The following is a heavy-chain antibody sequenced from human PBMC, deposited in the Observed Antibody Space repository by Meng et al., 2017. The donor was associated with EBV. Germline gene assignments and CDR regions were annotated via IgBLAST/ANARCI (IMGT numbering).Heavy chain of an antibody. Sequence: QVQWVQSAAEVKKPGLPVKVSCKTSGGPFRYYAISWVRQAPGQGLEWLGGFLPRLGAPNYAQKFHGRVKITADESTSTHYMDLSSLRSEDTAIYYCASESGRGYTPDYWGQGTLVTVSS. CDR3: ASESGRGYTPDY. V-gene: IGHV1-69*01. CDR2: FLPRLGAP. J-gene: IGHJ4*02. CDR1: GGPFRYYA. D-gene: IGHD3-10*01.